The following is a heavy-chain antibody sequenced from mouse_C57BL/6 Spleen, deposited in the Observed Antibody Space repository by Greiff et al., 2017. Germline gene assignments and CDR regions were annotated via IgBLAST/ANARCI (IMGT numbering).Heavy chain of an antibody. J-gene: IGHJ3*01. Sequence: EVKVVESGEGLVKPGGSLKLSCAASGFTFSSYAMSWVRQTPEKRLEWVAYISSGGDYIYYADTVKGRFTISRDNARNTLYLQMSSLKSEDTAMYYCTRRDGNYVGFAYWGQGTLVTVSA. D-gene: IGHD2-1*01. CDR3: TRRDGNYVGFAY. CDR2: ISSGGDYI. V-gene: IGHV5-9-1*02. CDR1: GFTFSSYA.